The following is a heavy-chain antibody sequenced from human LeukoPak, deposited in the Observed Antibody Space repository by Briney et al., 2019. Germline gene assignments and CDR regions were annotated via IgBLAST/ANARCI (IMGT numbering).Heavy chain of an antibody. CDR1: GGSFSGYY. CDR2: INHSGST. CDR3: ARAIAVAGLLYYFDY. Sequence: SETLSLTCAVYGGSFSGYYWSWIRQPPGKGLEWIGEINHSGSTDYNPSLKSRVTISVDTSKNQFSLKLSSVTAADTAVYYCARAIAVAGLLYYFDYWGQGTLVTVSS. J-gene: IGHJ4*02. V-gene: IGHV4-34*01. D-gene: IGHD6-19*01.